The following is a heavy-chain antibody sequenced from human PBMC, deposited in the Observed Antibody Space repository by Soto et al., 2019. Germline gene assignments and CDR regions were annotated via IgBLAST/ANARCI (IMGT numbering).Heavy chain of an antibody. V-gene: IGHV1-69*13. CDR2: IIPIFGTA. CDR3: ASSDYYDSSGSNYFDY. J-gene: IGHJ4*02. D-gene: IGHD3-22*01. CDR1: GGTFSSYA. Sequence: SVKVSGKASGGTFSSYAISWVRQAPGQGLEWMGGIIPIFGTANYAQKFQGRVTITADESTSTAYMELSSLRSEDTAVYYCASSDYYDSSGSNYFDYWGQGTLVTVSS.